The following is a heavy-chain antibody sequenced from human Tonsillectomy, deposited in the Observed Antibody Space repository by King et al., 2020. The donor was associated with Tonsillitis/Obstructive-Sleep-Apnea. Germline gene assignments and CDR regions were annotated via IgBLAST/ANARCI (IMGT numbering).Heavy chain of an antibody. Sequence: EVQLVESGGGLVQPGGSLRLSCAASGFTFSSYEMNWVRQAPGKGLEWVAYIPGSGTTIYYADSVKGRFTISRDNAKNSLYLQMNSLRAEDTAVYYCAREPANYFCLDVWGQGTTVTVSS. CDR1: GFTFSSYE. CDR3: AREPANYFCLDV. J-gene: IGHJ6*02. CDR2: IPGSGTTI. V-gene: IGHV3-48*03.